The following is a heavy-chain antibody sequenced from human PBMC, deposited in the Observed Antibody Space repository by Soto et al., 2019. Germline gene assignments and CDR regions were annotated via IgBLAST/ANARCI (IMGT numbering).Heavy chain of an antibody. Sequence: QVQLVQSGAEVKKPGASVKVSCKASGYTFTGYYMHWVRQAPGQGLEWMGWINPNSGGTNYAQKFQGWDTMTRDTSISTAYMELSRLRSDDTAVYYCARVGYYDSSGYSFDYWGQGTLVTVSS. CDR1: GYTFTGYY. J-gene: IGHJ4*02. CDR2: INPNSGGT. V-gene: IGHV1-2*04. D-gene: IGHD3-22*01. CDR3: ARVGYYDSSGYSFDY.